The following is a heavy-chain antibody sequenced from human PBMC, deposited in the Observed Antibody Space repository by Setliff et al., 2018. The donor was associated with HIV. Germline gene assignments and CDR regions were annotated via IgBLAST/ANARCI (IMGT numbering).Heavy chain of an antibody. Sequence: ASVKVSCKASGYIFTDYFLHWVRQAPGQGLEWMGWISTYSGSTKYAENLQGRVTMTTDTSTSTAYMELRSLRSDDTAVYYCARDPTTALHPPLNWFDPWGQGTLVTVSS. CDR2: ISTYSGST. CDR3: ARDPTTALHPPLNWFDP. CDR1: GYIFTDYF. J-gene: IGHJ5*02. D-gene: IGHD4-17*01. V-gene: IGHV1-18*04.